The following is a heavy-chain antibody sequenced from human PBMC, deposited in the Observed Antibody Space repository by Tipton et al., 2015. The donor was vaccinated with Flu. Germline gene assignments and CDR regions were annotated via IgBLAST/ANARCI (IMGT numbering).Heavy chain of an antibody. CDR2: IHYSEST. J-gene: IGHJ5*02. Sequence: TLSLTCTVSGGSISSSSYYWGWIRQPPGKGLEWIGNIHYSESTYDNPSLQSRVTISVDTSKNQFSLKLSSVTAADTAVYYCARVGGYSYGPVDPWGQGTLVTVSS. D-gene: IGHD5-18*01. V-gene: IGHV4-39*07. CDR3: ARVGGYSYGPVDP. CDR1: GGSISSSSYY.